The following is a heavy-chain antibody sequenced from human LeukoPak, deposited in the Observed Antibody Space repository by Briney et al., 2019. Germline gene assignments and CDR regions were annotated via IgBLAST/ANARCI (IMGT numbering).Heavy chain of an antibody. CDR3: RYDSSGYYYSDY. Sequence: ASVKVSCKASGYTFTSYGISWVRQAPGQGLEWMGWISAYNGNTNYAQKLQGRVTMTTDTSTSTAYMELRSLRSDDTAVYYCRYDSSGYYYSDYWGQGTLVTVSS. J-gene: IGHJ4*02. CDR2: ISAYNGNT. CDR1: GYTFTSYG. D-gene: IGHD3-22*01. V-gene: IGHV1-18*01.